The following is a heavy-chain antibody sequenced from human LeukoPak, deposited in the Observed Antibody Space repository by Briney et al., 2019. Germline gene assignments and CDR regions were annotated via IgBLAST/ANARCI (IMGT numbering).Heavy chain of an antibody. CDR3: ARGLYSYDSSGAFDI. CDR1: GGSISSYY. V-gene: IGHV4-4*07. Sequence: TSETLSLTCTVSGGSISSYYWSWIRQPAGKGLEWIGRISSSGSTNYNPSLKSRVTISVDTSKNQFSLKLSSVTAADTAVYFCARGLYSYDSSGAFDIWGQGTMVTVSS. CDR2: ISSSGST. J-gene: IGHJ3*02. D-gene: IGHD3-22*01.